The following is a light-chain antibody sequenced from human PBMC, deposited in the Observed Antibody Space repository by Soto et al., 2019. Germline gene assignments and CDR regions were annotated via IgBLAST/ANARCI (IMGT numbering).Light chain of an antibody. J-gene: IGKJ4*01. CDR2: GAS. V-gene: IGKV3-20*01. CDR3: QQYGSSRT. CDR1: QSVSSSH. Sequence: EIVLTQSPGTLSLSPGERATLSCRASQSVSSSHLAWYQQKPGLAPRLLIYGASIRATGIPDRFSGSGSGKDFTLTITRLEPEDFAVYYCQQYGSSRTFGGGTKV.